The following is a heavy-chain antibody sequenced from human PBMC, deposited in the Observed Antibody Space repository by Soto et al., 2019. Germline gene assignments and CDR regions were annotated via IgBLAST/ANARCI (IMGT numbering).Heavy chain of an antibody. J-gene: IGHJ6*02. D-gene: IGHD3-9*01. CDR3: ARVHQLRYFDWLDRYYYGMDV. CDR2: INPSGGST. V-gene: IGHV1-46*01. CDR1: GYTFTSYY. Sequence: ASVKVSCKASGYTFTSYYIHWVRQAPGQGLEWMGIINPSGGSTSYAQKFQGRVTMTRDTSTSTVYMELSSLRSEDTAVYYCARVHQLRYFDWLDRYYYGMDVWGQGTTVTVSS.